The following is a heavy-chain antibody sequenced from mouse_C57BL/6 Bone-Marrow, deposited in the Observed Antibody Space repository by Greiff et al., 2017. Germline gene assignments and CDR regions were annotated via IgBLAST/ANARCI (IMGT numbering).Heavy chain of an antibody. CDR2: IYPRSGNT. Sequence: VQLVESGAELARPGASVKLSCKASGYTFTSYGISWVKQSPGQGLEWIGEIYPRSGNTNYNEKFKGKATLTADKSSSTTYMELRSLTSEDSAVYFCARSIYYDYDGGEYFDVWGTGTTVTVSS. V-gene: IGHV1-81*01. CDR3: ARSIYYDYDGGEYFDV. J-gene: IGHJ1*03. D-gene: IGHD2-4*01. CDR1: GYTFTSYG.